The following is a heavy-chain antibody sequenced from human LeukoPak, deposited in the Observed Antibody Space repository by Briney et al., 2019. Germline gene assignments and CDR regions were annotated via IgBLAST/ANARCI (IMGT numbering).Heavy chain of an antibody. J-gene: IGHJ4*02. Sequence: GGSLRLSCAASGFTFSSYAMSWVRQAPGKGLEWVSAISGSGVSTYYADSVKGRFTISRDNSKKTRYLQMTRLSAEDTAVYHCAKDLCREYSSSCHRYHFDYWGQGTLVTVSS. D-gene: IGHD6-13*01. CDR2: ISGSGVST. V-gene: IGHV3-23*01. CDR1: GFTFSSYA. CDR3: AKDLCREYSSSCHRYHFDY.